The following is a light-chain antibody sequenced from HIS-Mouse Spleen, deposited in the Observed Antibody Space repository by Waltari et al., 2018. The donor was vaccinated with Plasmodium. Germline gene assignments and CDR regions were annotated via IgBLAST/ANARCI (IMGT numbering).Light chain of an antibody. CDR3: QQYDNLPPLFT. Sequence: DIQMTQSPSSLSASVGDRVTITCQASQDISNYLNWYQQKPGKAPKLLIYDASNLEAGFPSRFSGSGSGTAFTFTISSLQPEDIATYYCQQYDNLPPLFTFGPGTKVDIK. CDR1: QDISNY. CDR2: DAS. J-gene: IGKJ3*01. V-gene: IGKV1-33*01.